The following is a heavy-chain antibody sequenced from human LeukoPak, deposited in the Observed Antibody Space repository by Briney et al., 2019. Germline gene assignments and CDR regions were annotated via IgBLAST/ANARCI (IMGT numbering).Heavy chain of an antibody. CDR3: ARAFPPSTYYRLDWFDP. D-gene: IGHD1-14*01. CDR2: INPSGGST. CDR1: GYTFTSYY. V-gene: IGHV1-46*01. J-gene: IGHJ5*02. Sequence: ASVKVSCKASGYTFTSYYMHWVRQAPGRGLEWMGIINPSGGSTSYAQKSQGRVTMTRDTSTSTVYMELSSLRSEDTAVYYCARAFPPSTYYRLDWFDPWGQGTLVTVSS.